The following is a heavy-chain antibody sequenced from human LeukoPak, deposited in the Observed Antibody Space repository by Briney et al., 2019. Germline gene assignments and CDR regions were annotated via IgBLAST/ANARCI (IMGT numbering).Heavy chain of an antibody. V-gene: IGHV1-3*01. D-gene: IGHD1-26*01. Sequence: GASVKVSCKASGYTFTGYAMYWVRQAPGQRLEWVGWINAANGNIEYSQKFQGRVTITRDTSARTAYMELSSLRSEDTAVYYCALNSGRFLRYAFDIWGQGTMVAVSS. CDR3: ALNSGRFLRYAFDI. J-gene: IGHJ3*02. CDR2: INAANGNI. CDR1: GYTFTGYA.